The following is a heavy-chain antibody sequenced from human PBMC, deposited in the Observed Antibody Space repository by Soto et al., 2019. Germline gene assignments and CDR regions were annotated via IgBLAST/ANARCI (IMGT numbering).Heavy chain of an antibody. Sequence: KVSCKTSGYTFTADYIGWVRQMPGKGLEWMGIIYPGDSDSKYNPSFQGQVTISADKSITTTYLRWTSLKASDTAIYYCAASIFYYGMDVWGQGTTVTVSS. V-gene: IGHV5-51*01. CDR1: GYTFTADY. CDR2: IYPGDSDS. J-gene: IGHJ6*02. CDR3: AASIFYYGMDV.